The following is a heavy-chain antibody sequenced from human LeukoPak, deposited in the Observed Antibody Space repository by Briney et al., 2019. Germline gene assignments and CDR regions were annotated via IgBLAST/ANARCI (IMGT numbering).Heavy chain of an antibody. Sequence: PGGSLRLSCAASGFTFDDCGMGWVRQAPGKGLEWVSYISSSGSTIYYADSVKGRFTISRDNAKNSLYLQMNSLRAEDTAVYYCARDSLRVVTAIRIPSGEAYWGQGTLVTVSS. J-gene: IGHJ4*02. CDR2: ISSSGSTI. D-gene: IGHD2-21*02. CDR3: ARDSLRVVTAIRIPSGEAY. V-gene: IGHV3-11*01. CDR1: GFTFDDCG.